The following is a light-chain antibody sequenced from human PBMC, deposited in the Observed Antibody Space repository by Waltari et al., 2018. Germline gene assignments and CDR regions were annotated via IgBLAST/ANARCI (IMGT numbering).Light chain of an antibody. CDR1: QGIGSY. V-gene: IGKV1-9*01. CDR2: AAS. Sequence: DIQLTQSPSFLSASVGDRVTIPCRASQGIGSYLAWYQQKPGKAPKLLIYAASTLQSGVPSRFSGRGSGTEFTLTISSLQPEDFATYYCQQLNSYPPYTFGQGTKLEIK. J-gene: IGKJ2*01. CDR3: QQLNSYPPYT.